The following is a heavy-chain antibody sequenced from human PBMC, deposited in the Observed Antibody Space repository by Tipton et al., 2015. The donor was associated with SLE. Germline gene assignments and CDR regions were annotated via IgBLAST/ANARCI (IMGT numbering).Heavy chain of an antibody. J-gene: IGHJ5*02. D-gene: IGHD3-3*02. CDR3: ARGPPFMEWERNWFDP. Sequence: LRLSCAASGFTFSSYAMGWVRQPPGKRLEWIAYIYHSGITNYNPSLQSRVTISVDRSKNQFSLKLTSVTAADTAVYYCARGPPFMEWERNWFDPWGQGTQVTVSS. V-gene: IGHV4-59*01. CDR2: IYHSGIT. CDR1: GFTFSSYA.